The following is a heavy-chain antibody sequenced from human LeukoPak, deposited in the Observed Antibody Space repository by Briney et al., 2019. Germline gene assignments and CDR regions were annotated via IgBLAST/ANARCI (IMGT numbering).Heavy chain of an antibody. Sequence: GGSLRLSCAASGFTFSSYSMNWVRQAPGKGLEWVSSISSSSSYIYYADSVKGRFTISRDNAKNSLYLQMNSLRAEDTAVYYCARGPGGGDYGYYYYYMDVWGKGTTVTISS. V-gene: IGHV3-21*01. CDR3: ARGPGGGDYGYYYYYMDV. CDR1: GFTFSSYS. CDR2: ISSSSSYI. J-gene: IGHJ6*03. D-gene: IGHD4-17*01.